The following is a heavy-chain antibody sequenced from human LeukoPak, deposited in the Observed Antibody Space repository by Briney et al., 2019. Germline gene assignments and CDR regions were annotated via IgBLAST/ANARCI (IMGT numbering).Heavy chain of an antibody. V-gene: IGHV4-34*01. CDR3: ARGSEEMARRNNWFDP. CDR1: GGSFSGYY. J-gene: IGHJ5*02. Sequence: SETLSLTCAVYGGSFSGYYWSWIRQPPGKGLEWMGEINHSGSTNYNPSLKSRVTISVDTTKNQFSLKLSSVTTADTAVYYCARGSEEMARRNNWFDPWGQGTLVTVSS. D-gene: IGHD5-24*01. CDR2: INHSGST.